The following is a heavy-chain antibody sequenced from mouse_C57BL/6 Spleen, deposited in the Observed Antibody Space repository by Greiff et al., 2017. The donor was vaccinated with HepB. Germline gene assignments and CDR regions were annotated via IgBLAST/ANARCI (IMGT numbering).Heavy chain of an antibody. CDR1: GFTFSDYG. Sequence: EVKLMESGGGLVKPGGSLKLSCAASGFTFSDYGMHWVRQAPEKGLEWVAYISSGSSTIYYADTVKGRFTISRDNAKNTLFRQMTSLRSEDTAMYYCARETDYDYDGGYYYAMDYWGQGTSVTVSS. V-gene: IGHV5-17*01. CDR3: ARETDYDYDGGYYYAMDY. J-gene: IGHJ4*01. CDR2: ISSGSSTI. D-gene: IGHD2-4*01.